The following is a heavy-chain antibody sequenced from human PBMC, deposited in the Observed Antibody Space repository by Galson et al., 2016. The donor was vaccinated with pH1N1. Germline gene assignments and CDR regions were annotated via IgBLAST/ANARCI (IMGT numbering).Heavy chain of an antibody. V-gene: IGHV1-69*06. J-gene: IGHJ6*02. CDR2: IIPIFGTP. Sequence: SVKVSCKASGGTISEYAISWVRQAPGQGLEWMGGIIPIFGTPNYAQNFRGRLKITADKSTSTVYLEKKSLTPDDTAVYYCARGRVPIFGVIKYYGMDVWDQGTTVTVSS. CDR3: ARGRVPIFGVIKYYGMDV. CDR1: GGTISEYA. D-gene: IGHD3-3*01.